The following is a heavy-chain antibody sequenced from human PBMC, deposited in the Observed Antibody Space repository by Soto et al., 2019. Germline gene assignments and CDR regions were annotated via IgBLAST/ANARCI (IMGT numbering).Heavy chain of an antibody. J-gene: IGHJ4*02. V-gene: IGHV4-34*01. CDR3: ARSRMDNSSGYSAPQYYFDY. Sequence: QVQLQQWGAGLLKPSETLSLTCAVYGGSFSGYYWSWIRQPPGKGLEWIGEINHSGSINYNPSLKSRVTISVDTSKNQFSLKLSSVTAADTAVYYCARSRMDNSSGYSAPQYYFDYWGQGTLVTVSS. CDR1: GGSFSGYY. D-gene: IGHD3-22*01. CDR2: INHSGSI.